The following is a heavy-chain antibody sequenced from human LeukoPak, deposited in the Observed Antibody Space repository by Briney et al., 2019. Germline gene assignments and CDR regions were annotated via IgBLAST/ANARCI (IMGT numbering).Heavy chain of an antibody. CDR3: ARCYYDSSGYCAFDI. V-gene: IGHV4-39*01. D-gene: IGHD3-22*01. CDR1: GGSISSSSYY. Sequence: PSETLSLTCTVSGGSISSSSYYWGWIRQPPGKGLEWIGSIYYSGSTYYNPSLKSRVTISVDTSKNQFSLKLSSVTAADTAVYYCARCYYDSSGYCAFDIWGQGTMVTVSS. J-gene: IGHJ3*02. CDR2: IYYSGST.